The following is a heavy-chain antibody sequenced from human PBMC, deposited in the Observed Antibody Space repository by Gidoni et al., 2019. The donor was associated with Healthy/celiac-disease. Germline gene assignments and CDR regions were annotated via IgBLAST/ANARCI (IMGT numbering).Heavy chain of an antibody. CDR1: GFTFSSYS. J-gene: IGHJ4*02. D-gene: IGHD1-7*01. Sequence: EVQLVESGGGLVQPGGSLRLSCAASGFTFSSYSMNWVRQAPGKGLEWVSYISSRSSTIYYADSVKGRFTISRDNAKNSLYLQMNSLRDEDTAVYYCAREGIITGTTGFDYWGQGTLVTVSS. V-gene: IGHV3-48*02. CDR2: ISSRSSTI. CDR3: AREGIITGTTGFDY.